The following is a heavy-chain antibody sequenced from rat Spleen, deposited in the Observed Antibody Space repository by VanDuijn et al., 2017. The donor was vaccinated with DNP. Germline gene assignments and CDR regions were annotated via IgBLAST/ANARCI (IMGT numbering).Heavy chain of an antibody. CDR3: ERLGGSPFDY. CDR2: FSVTAGSP. D-gene: IGHD5-1*01. CDR1: GFTFSDYG. J-gene: IGHJ2*01. Sequence: EVQLVESGGGLVQPGRSLKLSCAASGFTFSDYGMAWVRQAPMQSLEWVAMFSVTAGSPYYRDSVKGRLTISRDNAKSTLYLQMNSLRSEDTATYYCERLGGSPFDYWGQGVMVTVSS. V-gene: IGHV5-7*01.